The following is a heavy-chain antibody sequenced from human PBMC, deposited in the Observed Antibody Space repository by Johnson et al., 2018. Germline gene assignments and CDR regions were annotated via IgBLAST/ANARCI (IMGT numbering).Heavy chain of an antibody. CDR3: AREWDY. V-gene: IGHV3-66*02. CDR2: IYSDGRT. Sequence: VQLVESGGGLVQPGGSLRLSCAASGITVSSNYMTWVRQAPGEGLEWVSMIYSDGRTYYVDSVKGRFTISRDSSKNTLYLQMNSLRVDDTAVYYCAREWDYWGQGTLVTVSS. D-gene: IGHD2-8*01. J-gene: IGHJ4*02. CDR1: GITVSSNY.